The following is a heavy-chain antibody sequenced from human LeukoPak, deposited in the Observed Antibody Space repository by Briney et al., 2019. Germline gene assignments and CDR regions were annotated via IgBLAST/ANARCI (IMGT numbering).Heavy chain of an antibody. J-gene: IGHJ4*02. CDR3: ARAPMPIAAAGSFDY. Sequence: SEILSLTCTVADSSISSGSDYWSWIRQHPGKGLESIGYIYYSGSTYYNPSLKSRVTISVDTSKNQFSLKLSSVTAADTAVYYCARAPMPIAAAGSFDYWGQGTLVTVSS. CDR1: DSSISSGSDY. D-gene: IGHD6-13*01. V-gene: IGHV4-31*03. CDR2: IYYSGST.